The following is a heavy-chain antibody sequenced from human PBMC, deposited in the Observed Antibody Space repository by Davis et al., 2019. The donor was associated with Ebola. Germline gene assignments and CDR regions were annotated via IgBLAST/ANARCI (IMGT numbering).Heavy chain of an antibody. CDR2: ISGSGDST. J-gene: IGHJ4*02. V-gene: IGHV3-23*01. CDR3: TKDLKGSFDY. Sequence: PGGSLRLSCAASGFTFSYYAMGWVRQAPGKGLEWVSVISGSGDSTYYADSVKGRFTISRDNSKNTLYLQMNSLRAEDTAVYYCTKDLKGSFDYWGQGTLVTVSS. CDR1: GFTFSYYA.